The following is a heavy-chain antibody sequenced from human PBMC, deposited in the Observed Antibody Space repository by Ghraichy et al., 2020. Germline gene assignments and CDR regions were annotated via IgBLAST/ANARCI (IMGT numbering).Heavy chain of an antibody. Sequence: SQTLSLTCAVYVGSFSDYYWSWIRQPPGKGLEWIGEIHHSGSTNYNPSLKSRVTISVDTSKNQFSLKLSSVTAADTAVYYCARLIAVAGGEYWGQGTRVTASS. CDR2: IHHSGST. CDR1: VGSFSDYY. V-gene: IGHV4-34*01. D-gene: IGHD6-19*01. CDR3: ARLIAVAGGEY. J-gene: IGHJ4*02.